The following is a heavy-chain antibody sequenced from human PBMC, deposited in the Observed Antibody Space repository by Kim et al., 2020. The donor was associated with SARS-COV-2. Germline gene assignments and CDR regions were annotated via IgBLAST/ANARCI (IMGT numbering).Heavy chain of an antibody. Sequence: SETLSLTCTVSGDSISSDDYYWSWIRQPPGKGLEWIAYIFYSGAARYNPSLKSRLTTSVETSNNQFSLRLTSVTAADTAVYYCASIVGSSSSRGWFDPW. D-gene: IGHD6-13*01. CDR1: GDSISSDDYY. V-gene: IGHV4-30-4*08. CDR2: IFYSGAA. J-gene: IGHJ5*02. CDR3: ASIVGSSSSRGWFDP.